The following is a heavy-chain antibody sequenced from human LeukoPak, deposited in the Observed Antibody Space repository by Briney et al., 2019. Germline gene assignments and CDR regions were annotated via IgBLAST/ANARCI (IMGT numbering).Heavy chain of an antibody. Sequence: SETLSLTCTVSGGSISSTGHYWAWIRQPPGKGLEWIGSIDKSGNTYYKPSLRSRVTISADTSKNQFSLKLTSVTAADTAVYYCVRDRGNHITEYWGQGTLVNVS. D-gene: IGHD1-14*01. V-gene: IGHV4-39*01. CDR2: IDKSGNT. J-gene: IGHJ4*02. CDR1: GGSISSTGHY. CDR3: VRDRGNHITEY.